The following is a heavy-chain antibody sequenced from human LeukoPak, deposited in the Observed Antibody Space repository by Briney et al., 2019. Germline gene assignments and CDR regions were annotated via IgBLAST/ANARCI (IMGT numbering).Heavy chain of an antibody. CDR2: TYYRSKWYN. Sequence: SQTLSLTCAISGDSVSSSSVAWNWIRQSPSRGLERLGRTYYRSKWYNDYAVSVKSRVTINPDTSKNHFSLQLNSVTPEDTAVYYCARVKGSTSGWNPFDYWGQGTLVTVSS. CDR1: GDSVSSSSVA. V-gene: IGHV6-1*01. D-gene: IGHD6-19*01. J-gene: IGHJ4*02. CDR3: ARVKGSTSGWNPFDY.